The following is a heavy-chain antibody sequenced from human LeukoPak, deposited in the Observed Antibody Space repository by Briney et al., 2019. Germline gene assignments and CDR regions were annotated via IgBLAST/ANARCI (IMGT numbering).Heavy chain of an antibody. V-gene: IGHV1-18*01. D-gene: IGHD2-15*01. CDR2: ISAYNGNT. Sequence: GASEKVSCKASGYTFTSYGISWVRQAPGQGLERMGWISAYNGNTNYAQKLQGRVTMTTDTSTSTAYMELRSLRSEDTAVYYCARRVGYCSGGSCYDYYGMDVWGQGTTVTVSS. J-gene: IGHJ6*02. CDR1: GYTFTSYG. CDR3: ARRVGYCSGGSCYDYYGMDV.